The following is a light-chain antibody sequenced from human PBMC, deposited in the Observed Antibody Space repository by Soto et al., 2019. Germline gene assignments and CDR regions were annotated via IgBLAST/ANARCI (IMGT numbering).Light chain of an antibody. J-gene: IGLJ1*01. CDR1: SSNIGSTYD. CDR2: GTT. V-gene: IGLV1-40*01. Sequence: QSVLTQPPSVSGAPGQRVTISCTGSSSNIGSTYDVQWYQQLPGTAPKLLIHGTTDRPSGVPDRFSGSKSGTSASLAITGLQADDEADYYCQSYDDSLSVHYVFGTGTKLTVL. CDR3: QSYDDSLSVHYV.